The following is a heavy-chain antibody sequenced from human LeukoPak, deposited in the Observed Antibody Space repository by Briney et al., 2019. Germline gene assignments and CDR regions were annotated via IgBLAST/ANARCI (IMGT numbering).Heavy chain of an antibody. CDR3: AISGCDDYIFDY. D-gene: IGHD4-11*01. V-gene: IGHV3-30*03. Sequence: PGGSLRLSCAASGFTFSSYCMHWVRQAPGKGLEWVADISYGGSNKYYADSVKGRFTISRDNSKNTLYLQMNSLRAEHTAVYYCAISGCDDYIFDYRGQGALVTVSS. CDR1: GFTFSSYC. CDR2: ISYGGSNK. J-gene: IGHJ4*02.